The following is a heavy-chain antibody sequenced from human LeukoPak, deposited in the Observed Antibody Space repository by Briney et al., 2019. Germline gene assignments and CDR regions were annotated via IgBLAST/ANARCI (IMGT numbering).Heavy chain of an antibody. CDR1: GGSISSSSYY. CDR2: IYYSGST. CDR3: ARLLTIFGVVKGDWFDP. Sequence: PSETLSLTCTVSGGSISSSSYYWGWIRQPPGKGLEWIGSIYYSGSTYYNPSLKSRVTISVDTSKNQFSLKLSSVTAADTAVYYCARLLTIFGVVKGDWFDPWGQGTLVTVSS. V-gene: IGHV4-39*01. J-gene: IGHJ5*02. D-gene: IGHD3-3*01.